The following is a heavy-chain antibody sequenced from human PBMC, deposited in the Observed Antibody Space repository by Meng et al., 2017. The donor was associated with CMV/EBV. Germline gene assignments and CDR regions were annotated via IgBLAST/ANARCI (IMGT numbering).Heavy chain of an antibody. D-gene: IGHD2-2*01. J-gene: IGHJ6*02. CDR3: ARAGRRGQLLSKLYYYYGMDV. CDR2: ISSSSSYI. CDR1: GFTFSNAW. Sequence: GESLKISCAASGFTFSNAWMSWVRQAPGKGLEWVSSISSSSSYIYYADSVKGRFTISRDNAKNSLYLQMNSLRAEDTAVYYCARAGRRGQLLSKLYYYYGMDVWGQGTTVTVSS. V-gene: IGHV3-21*01.